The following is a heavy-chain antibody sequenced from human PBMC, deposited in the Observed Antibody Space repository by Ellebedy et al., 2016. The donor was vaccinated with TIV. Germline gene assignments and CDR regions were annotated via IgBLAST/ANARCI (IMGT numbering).Heavy chain of an antibody. Sequence: GESLKISCAASGFTFSSYGMHWVRQAPGKGLEWVAVTSYDGTDKYYAESVQGRFTISRDKSKNSLYLQMNSLRAEDTAVYYCARVLLSYSFDYWGQGTLVTVSS. CDR2: TSYDGTDK. V-gene: IGHV3-30*03. CDR3: ARVLLSYSFDY. D-gene: IGHD2/OR15-2a*01. J-gene: IGHJ4*02. CDR1: GFTFSSYG.